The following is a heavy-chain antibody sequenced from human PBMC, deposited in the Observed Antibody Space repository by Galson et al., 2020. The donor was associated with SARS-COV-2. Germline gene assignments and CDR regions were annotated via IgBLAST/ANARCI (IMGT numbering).Heavy chain of an antibody. CDR2: IYYSGST. D-gene: IGHD3-10*01. CDR3: AREGHLLWFGEPQELFDY. V-gene: IGHV4-39*07. Sequence: SETLSLTCTVSGGSISISSYYWGWIRQPPGKGLEWIGSIYYSGSTYYNPSLKSRVTISVDTSKNQFSLKLSSVTAADTAVYYCAREGHLLWFGEPQELFDYWGQGTLVTVSS. CDR1: GGSISISSYY. J-gene: IGHJ4*02.